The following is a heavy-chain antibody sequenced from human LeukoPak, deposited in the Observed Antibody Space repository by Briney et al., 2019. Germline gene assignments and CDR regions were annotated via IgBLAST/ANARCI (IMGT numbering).Heavy chain of an antibody. J-gene: IGHJ4*02. CDR1: GGTFSSYA. V-gene: IGHV1-69*04. Sequence: SVKVSCKASGGTFSSYAISWVRQAPGQGLEWMGRIIPILGIANYAQKFQGRVTITADKSTSTAYMELSSLRSEDTAVYYCASLTRDNYYGSESYYFALDYWGQGTLVTVSS. CDR3: ASLTRDNYYGSESYYFALDY. CDR2: IIPILGIA. D-gene: IGHD3-10*01.